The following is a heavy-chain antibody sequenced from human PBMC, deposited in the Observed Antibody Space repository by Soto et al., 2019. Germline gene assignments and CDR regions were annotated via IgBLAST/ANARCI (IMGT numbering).Heavy chain of an antibody. CDR3: VRGAYMAYWVDP. D-gene: IGHD5-12*01. J-gene: IGHJ5*02. CDR2: INSDGSII. Sequence: DVQLLESGGGIVQPGGSLRLSCTASGFPFISYWMHWVRQAPGKGLVWVSRINSDGSIINYADSVKGRFTISRDNAKNTVDLKMNSLRGEDTAVYFCVRGAYMAYWVDPWGQGTLVTVSS. V-gene: IGHV3-74*01. CDR1: GFPFISYW.